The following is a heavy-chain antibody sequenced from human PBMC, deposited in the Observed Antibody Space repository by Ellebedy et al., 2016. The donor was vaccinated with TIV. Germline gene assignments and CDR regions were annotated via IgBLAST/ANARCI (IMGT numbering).Heavy chain of an antibody. D-gene: IGHD2-15*01. V-gene: IGHV3-33*01. J-gene: IGHJ4*02. CDR2: IWYDGSNK. Sequence: SSYYWGWIRQPPGKGLEWVAVIWYDGSNKYYADSVKGRFTISRDNSKNTLYLQMNSLRAEDTAVYYCARPRWSGRWVAASYFDYWGQGTLVTVSS. CDR3: ARPRWSGRWVAASYFDY. CDR1: SSYY.